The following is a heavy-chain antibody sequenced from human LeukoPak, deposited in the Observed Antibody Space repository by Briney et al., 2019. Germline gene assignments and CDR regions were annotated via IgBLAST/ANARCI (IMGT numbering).Heavy chain of an antibody. V-gene: IGHV3-21*01. CDR1: GFTFSSYT. D-gene: IGHD2-2*01. CDR3: ARDAYCTTTNCYFDY. J-gene: IGHJ4*02. Sequence: GRSLRLSCAASGFTFSSYTMNWVRQAPGKGLEWVSSISSGGSYTYYTDTVRGRFTISRDNAKSSLYLQMNSLRAEDTALYYCARDAYCTTTNCYFDYWGQGALVTVS. CDR2: ISSGGSYT.